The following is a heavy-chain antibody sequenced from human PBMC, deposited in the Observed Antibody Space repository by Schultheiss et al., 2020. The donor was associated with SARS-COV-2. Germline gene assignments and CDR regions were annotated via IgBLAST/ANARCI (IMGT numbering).Heavy chain of an antibody. CDR3: AHYYCGGDCYSNAFDI. Sequence: SETLSLTCTVSGGSISTYYWSWIRQPPGKGLEWIGYIYYSGSTNYNPSLKSRVTISVDTSKNQFSLKLSSVTAADTAVYYCAHYYCGGDCYSNAFDIWGQGTMVTVSS. J-gene: IGHJ3*02. V-gene: IGHV4-59*01. CDR2: IYYSGST. CDR1: GGSISTYY. D-gene: IGHD2-21*02.